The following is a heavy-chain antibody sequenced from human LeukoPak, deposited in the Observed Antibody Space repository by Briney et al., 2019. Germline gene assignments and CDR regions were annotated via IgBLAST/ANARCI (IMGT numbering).Heavy chain of an antibody. V-gene: IGHV4-4*02. Sequence: PSETLSLTCTVSGDSISSSYWWSWFRQSPEKGLEWIGEIYHSGNTNYNPSLKSRVTISVDKSKNQFSLKLNSVTAADTAVYYCARDIRGATDPWGQGTLVTVSS. CDR3: ARDIRGATDP. CDR2: IYHSGNT. CDR1: GDSISSSYW. J-gene: IGHJ5*02.